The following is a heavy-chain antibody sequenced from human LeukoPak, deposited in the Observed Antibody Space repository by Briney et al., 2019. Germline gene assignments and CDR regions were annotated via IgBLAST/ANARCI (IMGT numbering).Heavy chain of an antibody. J-gene: IGHJ4*02. D-gene: IGHD3-9*01. CDR1: GGSFSGYY. V-gene: IGHV4-34*01. CDR3: ARGSGDDILTGYYFDY. CDR2: INHSGST. Sequence: KASETLSLTCAVYGGSFSGYYWSWIRQPPGKGLEWIGEINHSGSTNYNPSLKSRVTISVDTSKNQFSLKLSSVTAADTAVYYCARGSGDDILTGYYFDYWGQGTLVTVSP.